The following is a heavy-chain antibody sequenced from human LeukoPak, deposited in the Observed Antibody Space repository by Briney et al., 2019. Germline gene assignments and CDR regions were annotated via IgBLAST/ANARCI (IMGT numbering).Heavy chain of an antibody. CDR3: ARQGSGGRAFDI. Sequence: SETLSLTCIVSGGSISSYYWSWIRQPPGKGMEWFGYIYSSGSTNSNPSLKSRVTISVDTSKSQFSLKMTSVTAADTAVYYCARQGSGGRAFDIWGQGTMVTVSS. CDR1: GGSISSYY. J-gene: IGHJ3*02. CDR2: IYSSGST. V-gene: IGHV4-59*08. D-gene: IGHD1-26*01.